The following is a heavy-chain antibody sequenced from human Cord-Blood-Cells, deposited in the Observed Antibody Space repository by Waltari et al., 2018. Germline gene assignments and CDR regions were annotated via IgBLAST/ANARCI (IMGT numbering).Heavy chain of an antibody. Sequence: RQHPGKGLEWIGYIYYSGSTYYNPSLKSRVTISVDTSKNQFSLKLSSVTAADTAVYYCARGPYSSSSFDYWGQGTLVTVSS. J-gene: IGHJ4*02. CDR2: IYYSGST. V-gene: IGHV4-31*02. D-gene: IGHD6-6*01. CDR3: ARGPYSSSSFDY.